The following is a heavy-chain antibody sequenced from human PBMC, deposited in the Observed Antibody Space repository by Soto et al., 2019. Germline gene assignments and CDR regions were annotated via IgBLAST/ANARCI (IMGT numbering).Heavy chain of an antibody. CDR1: GFSLSTNGVS. Sequence: QITLKESGPTLVKPTQTLTLTCTFSGFSLSTNGVSVGWIRQPPGKALEWLALIYWDDDRRYSPSLRSRLTITKDTSKNQVVLTVTNVDPVDTATYYCAYSATTVTPYYFDYWGQGTLVTVSS. D-gene: IGHD4-17*01. CDR2: IYWDDDR. V-gene: IGHV2-5*02. J-gene: IGHJ4*02. CDR3: AYSATTVTPYYFDY.